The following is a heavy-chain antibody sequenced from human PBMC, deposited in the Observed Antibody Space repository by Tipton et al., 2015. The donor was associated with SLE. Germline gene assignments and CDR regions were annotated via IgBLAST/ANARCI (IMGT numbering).Heavy chain of an antibody. J-gene: IGHJ4*02. CDR3: ARVRGWSDFDY. CDR1: GGSISSHY. CDR2: IYYSGST. Sequence: TLSLTCTVSGGSISSHYWSWIRQPPGKGLEWIGYIYYSGSTNYNPSLKSRVTISVDTSKNQFSLKLSSVTAADTAVYYCARVRGWSDFDYWGQGTLVTVSS. V-gene: IGHV4-59*11. D-gene: IGHD6-19*01.